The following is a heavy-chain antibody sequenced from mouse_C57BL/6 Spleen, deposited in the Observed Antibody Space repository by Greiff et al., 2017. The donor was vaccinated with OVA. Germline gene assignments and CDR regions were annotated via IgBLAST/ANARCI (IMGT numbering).Heavy chain of an antibody. CDR3: ARRTTGTGYYYAMDY. CDR2: ISSGSSTI. Sequence: DVMLVESGGGLVKPGGSLKLSCAASGFTFSDYGMHWVRQAPEKGLEWVAYISSGSSTIYYADTVKGRFTISRDNAKNTLFLQMTSLRSEDTAMYYCARRTTGTGYYYAMDYWGQGTSVTVSS. D-gene: IGHD4-1*01. CDR1: GFTFSDYG. V-gene: IGHV5-17*01. J-gene: IGHJ4*01.